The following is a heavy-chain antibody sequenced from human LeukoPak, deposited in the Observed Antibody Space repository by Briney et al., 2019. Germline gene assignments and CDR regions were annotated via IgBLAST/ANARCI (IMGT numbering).Heavy chain of an antibody. CDR3: ARIGAGSSRDY. D-gene: IGHD6-13*01. Sequence: PGGSLRLSCAASGFAFSSFIMNWVRQAPGKGLEWVSYITSSSATIYYADSVKGRFTISRDNAKNSLYLQMNSLRAEDTAVYYCARIGAGSSRDYWGQGTLVTVSS. J-gene: IGHJ4*02. V-gene: IGHV3-48*01. CDR1: GFAFSSFI. CDR2: ITSSSATI.